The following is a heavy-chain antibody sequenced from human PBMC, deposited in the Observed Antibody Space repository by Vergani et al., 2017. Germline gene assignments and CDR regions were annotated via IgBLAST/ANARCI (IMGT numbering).Heavy chain of an antibody. Sequence: QVQLQESGPGLVKPSETLSLTCTVSGGSISSYYWSWIRQPPGKGLEWIGYIYYSGSTNYNPSLKSRVTISVDTSKNQFSLKLSSVTAADTAVYYCARGSSLSQTGYFDLWGQGTLVTVSS. CDR3: ARGSSLSQTGYFDL. CDR1: GGSISSYY. CDR2: IYYSGST. J-gene: IGHJ5*02. V-gene: IGHV4-59*08. D-gene: IGHD6-6*01.